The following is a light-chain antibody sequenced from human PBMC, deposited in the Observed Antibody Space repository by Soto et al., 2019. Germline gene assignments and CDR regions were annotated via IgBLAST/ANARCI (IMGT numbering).Light chain of an antibody. CDR1: QSVLYSSNNKNY. V-gene: IGKV4-1*01. CDR2: CAS. Sequence: DFVMTQSPDSLAVSLGERATINCKSSQSVLYSSNNKNYLAWYQQKPGQPPKLLISCASTRESGVPDRFSVGGSGTYLTLTISRLQTEDVAVYYCQQYYSAPRTFGQGTKLEIK. J-gene: IGKJ2*01. CDR3: QQYYSAPRT.